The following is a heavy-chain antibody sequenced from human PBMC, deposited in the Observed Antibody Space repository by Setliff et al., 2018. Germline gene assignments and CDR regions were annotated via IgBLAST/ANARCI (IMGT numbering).Heavy chain of an antibody. CDR2: IIPMFRTG. Sequence: SVKVSCKASGGSFTNYPISWVRQAPGHGLEWMGGIIPMFRTGKYAQKFQGRVTITADESTRTAYMELSSVRFEDTAVYYCARDTRDRYDTSGHYLSLDYWGQGTLVTVSS. CDR1: GGSFTNYP. J-gene: IGHJ4*02. CDR3: ARDTRDRYDTSGHYLSLDY. D-gene: IGHD3-22*01. V-gene: IGHV1-69*13.